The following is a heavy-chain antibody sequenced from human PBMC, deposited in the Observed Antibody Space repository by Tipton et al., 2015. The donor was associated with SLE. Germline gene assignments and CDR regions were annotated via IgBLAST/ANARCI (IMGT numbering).Heavy chain of an antibody. V-gene: IGHV3-30*04. CDR1: GYTFGSFA. CDR2: ISYDGRNK. D-gene: IGHD2/OR15-2a*01. CDR3: ARETGYGNSWPLEY. J-gene: IGHJ4*02. Sequence: SLRLSCAGSGYTFGSFAMHWVRQAPGKGLEWVAYISYDGRNKNYADSVKGRFTISRDDSEKTLYAQMNSLRAEDTALYYCARETGYGNSWPLEYWGQGTLVTVSS.